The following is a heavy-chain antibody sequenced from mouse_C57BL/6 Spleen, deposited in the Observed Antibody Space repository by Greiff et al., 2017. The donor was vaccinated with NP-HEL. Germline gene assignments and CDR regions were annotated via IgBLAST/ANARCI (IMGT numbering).Heavy chain of an antibody. CDR3: ARGGLEYYFDY. Sequence: QVQLQQPGAELVKPGASVKLSCKASGYTFTSYWMQWVKQRPGQGLEWIGEIDPSDSYTNYNQKFKGKATLTVDTSSSTAYMQLSSLTSEDSAVYYCARGGLEYYFDYWGQGTTLTVSS. CDR2: IDPSDSYT. V-gene: IGHV1-50*01. CDR1: GYTFTSYW. J-gene: IGHJ2*01. D-gene: IGHD3-1*01.